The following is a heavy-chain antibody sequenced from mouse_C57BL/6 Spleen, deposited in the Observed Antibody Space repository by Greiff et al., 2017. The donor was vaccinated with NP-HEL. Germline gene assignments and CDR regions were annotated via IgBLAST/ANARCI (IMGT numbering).Heavy chain of an antibody. J-gene: IGHJ2*01. CDR2: IYPRSGNT. CDR3: ARSLLLRYLDY. CDR1: GYTFTSYG. V-gene: IGHV1-81*01. D-gene: IGHD1-1*01. Sequence: VQRVESGAELARPGASVKLSCKASGYTFTSYGISWVKQRTGQGLEWIGEIYPRSGNTYYNEKFKGKATLTADKSSSTAYMELRSLTSEDSAVYFCARSLLLRYLDYWGQGTTLTVSS.